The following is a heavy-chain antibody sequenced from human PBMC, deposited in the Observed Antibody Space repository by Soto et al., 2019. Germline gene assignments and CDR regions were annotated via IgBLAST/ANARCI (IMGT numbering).Heavy chain of an antibody. J-gene: IGHJ4*02. CDR1: GGSIGGSNYF. CDR3: ARASSSGYYDFWSGYLYYFDY. Sequence: PSETLSLTCTVSGGSIGGSNYFWGWIRQSPGTGLEWLGTIYSSRSTNYNPSLKSRVTISVDTSKNQFSLKLSSVTAADTAVYYCARASSSGYYDFWSGYLYYFDYWGQGTLVTVSS. D-gene: IGHD3-3*01. CDR2: IYSSRST. V-gene: IGHV4-39*07.